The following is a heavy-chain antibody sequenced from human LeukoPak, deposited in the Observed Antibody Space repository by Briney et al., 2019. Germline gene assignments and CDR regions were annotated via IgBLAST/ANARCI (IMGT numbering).Heavy chain of an antibody. CDR3: ARDVNYVWGSYRYIDY. V-gene: IGHV4-38-2*02. Sequence: SETLSLTCTVSGYSISSGYYWGWIRQPPGKGLEWIGSIYHSGSTYYNPSLKSRVTISVDTSKNQFSLKLSSVTAADTAVYYCARDVNYVWGSYRYIDYWGQGTLVTVSS. CDR2: IYHSGST. CDR1: GYSISSGYY. J-gene: IGHJ4*02. D-gene: IGHD3-16*02.